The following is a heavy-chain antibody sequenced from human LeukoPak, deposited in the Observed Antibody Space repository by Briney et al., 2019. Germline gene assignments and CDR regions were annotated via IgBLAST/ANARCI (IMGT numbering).Heavy chain of an antibody. CDR3: ATWAFYHSLDV. J-gene: IGHJ6*02. D-gene: IGHD1-26*01. CDR1: GFTFDAYA. V-gene: IGHV3-43*02. CDR2: INKDGSAT. Sequence: GGSLRLSCEASGFTFDAYAMHRVRQAPGKGLEWVSLINKDGSATYYADSVKGRFTISRDNSKNSLYLQMNSLRSEDTALYYCATWAFYHSLDVWGQGTTVTVSS.